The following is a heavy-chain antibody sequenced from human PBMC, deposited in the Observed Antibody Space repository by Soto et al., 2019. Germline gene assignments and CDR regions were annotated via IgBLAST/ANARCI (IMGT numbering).Heavy chain of an antibody. Sequence: GASVKVSCKASGYTFTIYGITWVRQAPGQGLEWMGWISGYNGKTNYAQRLQGRVTMTTDTSTSTAYMELRSLRDDDTAVYYCARDPNYDFWSGNVFDIWGRGTKVTVSS. CDR2: ISGYNGKT. V-gene: IGHV1-18*01. J-gene: IGHJ3*02. CDR3: ARDPNYDFWSGNVFDI. D-gene: IGHD3-3*01. CDR1: GYTFTIYG.